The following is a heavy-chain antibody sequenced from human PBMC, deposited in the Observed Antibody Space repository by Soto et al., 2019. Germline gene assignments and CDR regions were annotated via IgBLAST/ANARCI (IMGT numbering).Heavy chain of an antibody. V-gene: IGHV4-59*01. J-gene: IGHJ3*02. Sequence: PPETLSLTCTVSGGSISSYYWSWIRQPPGKGLEWIGYIYYSGSTNYNPSLKSRVTISVDTSKNQFSLKLSSVTAADTAVYYCARVGPVGVAAAGRGGHDAFDIWGQGTMVTVSS. CDR2: IYYSGST. D-gene: IGHD6-13*01. CDR3: ARVGPVGVAAAGRGGHDAFDI. CDR1: GGSISSYY.